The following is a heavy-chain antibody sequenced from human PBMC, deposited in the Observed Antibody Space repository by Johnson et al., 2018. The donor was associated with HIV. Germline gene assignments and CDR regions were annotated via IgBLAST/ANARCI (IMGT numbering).Heavy chain of an antibody. CDR1: GFTFSSYA. Sequence: EKLVESGGGLVQPGGSLRLSCAASGFTFSSYAMSWVRQAPGKGLVWVSGINWNGGSTGYADSVKGRFTISRDNAKNSLYLQMNSLRAEDTALYYCATFGGGSFHAFDIWGQGTMATVSS. D-gene: IGHD1-26*01. V-gene: IGHV3-20*04. J-gene: IGHJ3*02. CDR3: ATFGGGSFHAFDI. CDR2: INWNGGST.